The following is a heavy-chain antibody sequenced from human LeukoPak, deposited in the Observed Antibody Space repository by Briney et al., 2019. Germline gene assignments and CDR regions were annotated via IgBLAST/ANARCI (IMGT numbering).Heavy chain of an antibody. Sequence: GSLRLSCADSGVTFSDYYMSWIRQAPGKGLEWIGEINHSGSTNYNPSLKSRVTISVDTSKNQFSLKLSSVTAADTAVYYCARAGRITIFGVVILPDAFDIWSQGTMVTVSS. D-gene: IGHD3-3*01. J-gene: IGHJ3*02. V-gene: IGHV4-34*01. CDR3: ARAGRITIFGVVILPDAFDI. CDR1: GVTFSDYY. CDR2: INHSGST.